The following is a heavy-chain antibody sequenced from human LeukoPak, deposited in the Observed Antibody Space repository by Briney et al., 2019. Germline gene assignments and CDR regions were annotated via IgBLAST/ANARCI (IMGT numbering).Heavy chain of an antibody. CDR2: ISYDGSSK. Sequence: PGGSLRLSCAASGFTFSSHGMHWVRQAPGKGLEWVAVISYDGSSKYYADSVKGRFTISRDNSKNTLYLQMNSLRAEDTAVYYCVRGNSYFGSGSYYNRVEYWGQGTPVTVSS. CDR3: VRGNSYFGSGSYYNRVEY. J-gene: IGHJ4*02. D-gene: IGHD3-10*01. V-gene: IGHV3-30*03. CDR1: GFTFSSHG.